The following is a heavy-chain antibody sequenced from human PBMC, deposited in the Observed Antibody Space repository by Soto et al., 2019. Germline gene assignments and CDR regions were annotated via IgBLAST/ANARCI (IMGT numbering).Heavy chain of an antibody. CDR3: ITDPYYDFWSGYHFDY. J-gene: IGHJ4*02. CDR2: IKNKTDGGIT. D-gene: IGHD3-3*01. CDR1: GFSFDKAW. V-gene: IGHV3-15*01. Sequence: GGSLRLACAASGFSFDKAWMSWVRLTPGKGLEWVGRIKNKTDGGITDYPAPVRDRFTISRDDSRSTLYLQMNSLKTEDTAVYYCITDPYYDFWSGYHFDYWGQGTLVTVS.